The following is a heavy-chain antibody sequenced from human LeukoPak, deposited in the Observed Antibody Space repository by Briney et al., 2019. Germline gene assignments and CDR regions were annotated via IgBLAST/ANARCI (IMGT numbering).Heavy chain of an antibody. CDR3: TTTYYYDSSGYYYGDY. CDR2: IKSKTDGGTT. Sequence: GGSLELSCAASGFPFSNAWMSWVRPAPGKGLEWVGRIKSKTDGGTTDYAAPVKGRFTISRDDSKNTLYLQMNSLKTEDTAVYYCTTTYYYDSSGYYYGDYWGQGTLVTVSS. D-gene: IGHD3-22*01. CDR1: GFPFSNAW. J-gene: IGHJ4*02. V-gene: IGHV3-15*01.